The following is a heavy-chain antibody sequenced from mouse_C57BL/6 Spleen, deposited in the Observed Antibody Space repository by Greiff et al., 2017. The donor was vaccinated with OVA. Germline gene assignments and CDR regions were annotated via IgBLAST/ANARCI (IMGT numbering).Heavy chain of an antibody. D-gene: IGHD2-3*01. CDR3: ARLYDGYYDAMDY. V-gene: IGHV5-15*01. CDR2: ISNLAYSI. CDR1: GFTFSDYG. Sequence: EVHLVESGGGLVQPGGSLKLSCAASGFTFSDYGMAWVRQAPRKGPEWVAFISNLAYSIYYADTVTGRFTISRENAKNTLYLEMSSLRSEDTAMYYCARLYDGYYDAMDYWGQGTSVTVSS. J-gene: IGHJ4*01.